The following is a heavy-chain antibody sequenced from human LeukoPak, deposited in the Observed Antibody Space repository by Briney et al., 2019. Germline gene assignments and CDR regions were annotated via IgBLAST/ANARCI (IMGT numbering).Heavy chain of an antibody. CDR3: ARAVAAAAVN. CDR2: INHSGST. V-gene: IGHV4-39*02. Sequence: PSETLSLTCTVSGDSSSSYSYFWTWIRQPPGKGLEWLGEINHSGSTNYNPSLKSRATMSVDTSKNHFSLKMTSVSAADTAVYYCARAVAAAAVNWGQGTLVTVSS. J-gene: IGHJ4*02. D-gene: IGHD6-13*01. CDR1: GDSSSSYSYF.